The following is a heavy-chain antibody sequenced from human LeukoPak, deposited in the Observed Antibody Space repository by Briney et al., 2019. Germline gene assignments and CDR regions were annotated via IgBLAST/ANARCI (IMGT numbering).Heavy chain of an antibody. CDR3: SRDAGARLRLEY. CDR1: GYTFTNYA. CDR2: MTPNSGNS. D-gene: IGHD7-27*01. Sequence: ASVKVSCKASGYTFTNYAINWVRQAAGQGLEWMGWMTPNSGNSGYAQKFQGRVTITRNTSISTAYMELSSLRSEDTAVYYCSRDAGARLRLEYWGQGTLVTVSS. V-gene: IGHV1-8*03. J-gene: IGHJ4*02.